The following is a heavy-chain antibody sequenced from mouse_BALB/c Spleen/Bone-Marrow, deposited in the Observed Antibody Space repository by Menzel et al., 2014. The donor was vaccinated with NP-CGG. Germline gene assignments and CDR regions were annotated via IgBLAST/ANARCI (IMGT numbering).Heavy chain of an antibody. V-gene: IGHV5-9-2*01. CDR1: GFSFNSYG. J-gene: IGHJ3*01. CDR3: ARHAYYDQTEVSFVY. D-gene: IGHD2-4*01. CDR2: ISGGGSYT. Sequence: DVKLVESGGGLVKSGGSLKLSCAATGFSFNSYGMSWVRQTPEKRLEWVTTISGGGSYTFYPDSVKGRFTISRDNAKNNLYLLLSSLRSEDTALYYCARHAYYDQTEVSFVYWGQGTLVTVTA.